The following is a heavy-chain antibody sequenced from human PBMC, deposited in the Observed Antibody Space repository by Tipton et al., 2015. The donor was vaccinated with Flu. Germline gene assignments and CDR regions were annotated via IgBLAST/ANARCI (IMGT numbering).Heavy chain of an antibody. Sequence: TLSLTCTVSGASISSGGAYWSWIRQLPGKGLEWIGCIYYSGSTYYNPSLKSRVTISVDTSKNQFSLKVFSVTAADTAVYYCARRDYSNYVSDPKNWFDPWGQGILVTVSS. CDR3: ARRDYSNYVSDPKNWFDP. V-gene: IGHV4-30-4*08. CDR2: IYYSGST. D-gene: IGHD4-11*01. J-gene: IGHJ5*02. CDR1: GASISSGGAY.